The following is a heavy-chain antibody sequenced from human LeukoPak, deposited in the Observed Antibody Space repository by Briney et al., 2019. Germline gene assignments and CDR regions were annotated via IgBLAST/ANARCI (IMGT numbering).Heavy chain of an antibody. D-gene: IGHD3-16*02. Sequence: ASVKVSCKASGYTFTSYDINWVRQATGQGLEWMGWMNPNSGNTGYAQKFQGRVTITRNTSISTAYMELSSLRSEGTAVYYCAVWGSYRYPDYWGQGTLVTVSS. CDR2: MNPNSGNT. CDR1: GYTFTSYD. V-gene: IGHV1-8*01. CDR3: AVWGSYRYPDY. J-gene: IGHJ4*02.